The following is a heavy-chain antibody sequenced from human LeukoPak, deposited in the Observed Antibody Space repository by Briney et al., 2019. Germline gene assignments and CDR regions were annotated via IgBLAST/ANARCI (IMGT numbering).Heavy chain of an antibody. CDR2: IWYDGSNK. V-gene: IGHV3-33*08. Sequence: SGGSLRLSCAASGFTFSSYGMHWVRQAPGKGLEWVAVIWYDGSNKYYADSVKGRFTTSRDNSKNTLYLQMNSLRAEDTAVYYCAREGYDSSGYYGGKDAFDIWGQGTMVTVSS. J-gene: IGHJ3*02. CDR3: AREGYDSSGYYGGKDAFDI. D-gene: IGHD3-22*01. CDR1: GFTFSSYG.